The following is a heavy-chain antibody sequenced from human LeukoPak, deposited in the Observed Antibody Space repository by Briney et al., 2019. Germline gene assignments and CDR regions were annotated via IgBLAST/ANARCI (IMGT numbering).Heavy chain of an antibody. V-gene: IGHV3-9*03. J-gene: IGHJ4*02. Sequence: PGRSLRLSCAASGFTFDDYAMHRVRQAPGKGLEWVSGISWNSGSIGYADSVKGRFTISRDNAKNSLYLQMNSLRAEDMALYYCAKAISLTATAPLDYWGQGTLVTVSS. CDR1: GFTFDDYA. D-gene: IGHD3-16*01. CDR2: ISWNSGSI. CDR3: AKAISLTATAPLDY.